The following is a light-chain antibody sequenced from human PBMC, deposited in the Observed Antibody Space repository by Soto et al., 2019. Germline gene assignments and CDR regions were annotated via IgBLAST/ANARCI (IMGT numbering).Light chain of an antibody. J-gene: IGKJ4*01. V-gene: IGKV1-12*01. CDR1: QSVSTY. CDR2: AAS. Sequence: DIQMTQSPSTLPASVGDRVTITCRASQSVSTYLAWYRHKPGEAPKLLICAASSSQSGVPWRCSGSASATDFPLTSSSLHPEDFATYYRQQTNSFPLTFGGGTKVDI. CDR3: QQTNSFPLT.